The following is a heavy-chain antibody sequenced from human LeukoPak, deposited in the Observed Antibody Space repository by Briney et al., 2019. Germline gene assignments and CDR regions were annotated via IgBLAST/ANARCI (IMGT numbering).Heavy chain of an antibody. CDR2: IYYTGGT. CDR1: GGSITNYY. J-gene: IGHJ4*02. D-gene: IGHD2-15*01. CDR3: ARAPGAALD. V-gene: IGHV4-59*12. Sequence: SETLSLTCTVSGGSITNYYWAWIRQPPGKGLEWIGNIYYTGGTKYNPSLRSRVTISVDPSKNQFSLKLSSVTAADTAVYYCARAPGAALDWGQGTLVTVSS.